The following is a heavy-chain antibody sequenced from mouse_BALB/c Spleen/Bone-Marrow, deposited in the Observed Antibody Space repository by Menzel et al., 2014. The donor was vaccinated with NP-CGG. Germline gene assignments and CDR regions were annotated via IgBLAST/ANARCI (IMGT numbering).Heavy chain of an antibody. J-gene: IGHJ4*01. V-gene: IGHV7-3*02. Sequence: VQLKDSGGGLVQPGGSLRLSCATSGFTFTDYYMSWVRQPPGKALEWLGFIRNKANCYTTEYSASVKGRFTISRDNSQSILYLQMNTLRAEDSATYYCARDDYYAMDYWGQGTSVTVSS. CDR1: GFTFTDYY. CDR3: ARDDYYAMDY. CDR2: IRNKANCYTT.